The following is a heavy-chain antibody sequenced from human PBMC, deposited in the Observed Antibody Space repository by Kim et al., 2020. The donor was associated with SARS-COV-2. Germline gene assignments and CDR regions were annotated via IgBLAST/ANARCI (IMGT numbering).Heavy chain of an antibody. Sequence: SETLSLTCTVSGASISSSSYYWGWLRQPPGKGLEWIGSSYYSGSTYYNPSLKSRVAISVDTSKTQFSLMLTSVTAADTAVYYCARAIASSWGNYYYFYAMDVWGRGTTVTVSS. D-gene: IGHD6-13*01. V-gene: IGHV4-39*07. CDR3: ARAIASSWGNYYYFYAMDV. J-gene: IGHJ6*02. CDR2: SYYSGST. CDR1: GASISSSSYY.